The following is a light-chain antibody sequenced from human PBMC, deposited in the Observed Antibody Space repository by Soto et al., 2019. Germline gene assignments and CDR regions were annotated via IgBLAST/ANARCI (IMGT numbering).Light chain of an antibody. V-gene: IGKV1-5*03. CDR3: QQSNSSSWT. J-gene: IGKJ1*01. CDR1: QSISSW. CDR2: KAS. Sequence: DIQMTQSPSTLSASVGDRVTITCRASQSISSWLAWYQQKPGKAPKLLIYKASTLESGVPSRFSGSGSGTDFTLTISSLQPEDFATYYCQQSNSSSWTFGQGTKVDI.